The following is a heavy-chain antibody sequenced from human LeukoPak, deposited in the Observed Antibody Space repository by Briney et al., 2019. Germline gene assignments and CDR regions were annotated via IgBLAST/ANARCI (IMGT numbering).Heavy chain of an antibody. CDR1: GFTSSSYT. Sequence: PAGSMRLSCPAYGFTSSSYTMHWDRQAPGKGLEWVAVISYDGSNTFYADSVKGRFTSSRDNSKNTLYLQMNSLKAADTAVYYCARGQRVTTRGMDVWGQGTPVTVSS. D-gene: IGHD1-1*01. CDR3: ARGQRVTTRGMDV. CDR2: ISYDGSNT. J-gene: IGHJ6*02. V-gene: IGHV3-30*04.